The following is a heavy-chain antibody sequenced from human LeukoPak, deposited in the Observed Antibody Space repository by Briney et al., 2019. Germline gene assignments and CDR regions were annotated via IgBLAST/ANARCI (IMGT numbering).Heavy chain of an antibody. D-gene: IGHD6-13*01. CDR2: IYDSGST. CDR3: ARHPAAAGSFDY. V-gene: IGHV4-59*08. CDR1: GGSISSFY. Sequence: PSETLSLTCTVSGGSISSFYWSWIRQPPGKGLEWIGYIYDSGSTNYNASLKSRVIISEDTSKNQFSLKLNSVTAADTAVYYCARHPAAAGSFDYWGQGTLVTVSS. J-gene: IGHJ4*02.